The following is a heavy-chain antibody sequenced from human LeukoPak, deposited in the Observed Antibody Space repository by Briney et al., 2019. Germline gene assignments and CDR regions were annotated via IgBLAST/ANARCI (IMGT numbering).Heavy chain of an antibody. CDR1: GGSISSGTYY. D-gene: IGHD5-12*01. J-gene: IGHJ4*02. CDR2: IYTSGST. CDR3: ARVDSGYDSYWYFDY. Sequence: SETLSLTCTVSGGSISSGTYYWSWIRQPAGKGLEWIGRIYTSGSTNYNPSLKTRVTISLDTSKNQFSLKLSSVTAADTAVYYCARVDSGYDSYWYFDYWGQGTLVTVSS. V-gene: IGHV4-61*02.